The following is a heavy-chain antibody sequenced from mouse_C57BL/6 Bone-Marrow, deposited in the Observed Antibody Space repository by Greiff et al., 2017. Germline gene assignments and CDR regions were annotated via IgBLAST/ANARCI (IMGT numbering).Heavy chain of an antibody. D-gene: IGHD1-1*01. V-gene: IGHV5-6*02. CDR1: GFTFSSYG. CDR2: ISSGGSYT. Sequence: EVKLVESGGDLVKPGGSLKLSCAASGFTFSSYGMSWVRQTPDKRLEWVATISSGGSYTYYPASVKGRFTISRDNAKNTLYLQMSSLKSEDTAMYYCARANYYGTPYAMDYWGQGTSVTVSS. J-gene: IGHJ4*01. CDR3: ARANYYGTPYAMDY.